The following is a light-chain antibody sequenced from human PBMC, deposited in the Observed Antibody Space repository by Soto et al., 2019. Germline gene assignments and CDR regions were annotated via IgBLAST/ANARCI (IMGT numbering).Light chain of an antibody. J-gene: IGKJ5*01. V-gene: IGKV1-6*01. CDR3: QQYNNWPPIT. Sequence: IQMTQSPSSLSASVLYRVTITCLASQGIRNELSWFQQRPGNAPTLLISAASRLQSGVPSRFSGRGSGTDFTLTISSLQPEDFAVYYCQQYNNWPPITFGQGTRLEIK. CDR1: QGIRNE. CDR2: AAS.